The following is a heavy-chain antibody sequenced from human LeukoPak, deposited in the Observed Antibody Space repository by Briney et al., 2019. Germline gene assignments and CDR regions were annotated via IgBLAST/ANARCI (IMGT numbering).Heavy chain of an antibody. CDR2: ISGNSGRT. V-gene: IGHV3-23*01. D-gene: IGHD3-16*01. CDR1: GFTFSSYA. J-gene: IGHJ5*02. Sequence: GGSLTLSCVASGFTFSSYAMSWVRPAPGKGLEWVSVISGNSGRTYDADSVKGRFSISRDNSKNTLYLHMNRLRAEDTAVYYCAKDWGPHWVDPWGQGTLVAVSS. CDR3: AKDWGPHWVDP.